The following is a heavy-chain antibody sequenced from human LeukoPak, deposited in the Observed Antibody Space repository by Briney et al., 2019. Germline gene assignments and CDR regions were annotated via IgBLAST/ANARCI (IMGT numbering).Heavy chain of an antibody. CDR1: GGSISSGSYY. J-gene: IGHJ6*03. Sequence: SQTLSLTCTVSGGSISSGSYYWSWIRQPAGKGLEWIGRIYTSGSTNYNPSLKSRVTISVDTSRNQFSLKLSSVTAADTAVYYCARDDFWSGYSTGYYYYYMDVWGKGTTVTVSS. CDR2: IYTSGST. D-gene: IGHD3-3*01. CDR3: ARDDFWSGYSTGYYYYYMDV. V-gene: IGHV4-61*02.